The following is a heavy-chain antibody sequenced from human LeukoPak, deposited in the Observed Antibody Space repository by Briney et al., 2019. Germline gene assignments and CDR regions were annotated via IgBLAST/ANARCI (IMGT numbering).Heavy chain of an antibody. V-gene: IGHV3-74*01. D-gene: IGHD3-3*01. CDR2: ITNDGSST. J-gene: IGHJ4*02. CDR1: GLTFSSHW. CDR3: ARDGPQVGVDPYYLDY. Sequence: QPGGSLRLSCAASGLTFSSHWMHWVRHAPGKGLVWVSRITNDGSSTTYADSVKGRFTVSRDNAKNMLYLQMNSLRAEDTAVYYCARDGPQVGVDPYYLDYWGQGTLVTVSS.